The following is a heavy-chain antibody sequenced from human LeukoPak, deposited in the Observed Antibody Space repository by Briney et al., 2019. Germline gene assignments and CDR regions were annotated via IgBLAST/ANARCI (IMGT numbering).Heavy chain of an antibody. J-gene: IGHJ6*02. Sequence: GGSLRLSCAASGFTFSDYYMSWIRQAPGKGLEWVSYISSSGSTIYYADSVKGRFTISRDNAKSSLYLQMNSLRAEDTAVYYCARDSSTYYDILTGYYWYYGMDVWGQGTTVTVSS. CDR3: ARDSSTYYDILTGYYWYYGMDV. V-gene: IGHV3-11*01. CDR1: GFTFSDYY. CDR2: ISSSGSTI. D-gene: IGHD3-9*01.